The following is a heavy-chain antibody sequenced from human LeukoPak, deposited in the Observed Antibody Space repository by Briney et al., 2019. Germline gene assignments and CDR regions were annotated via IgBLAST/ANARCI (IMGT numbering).Heavy chain of an antibody. CDR1: GYTFTGYY. J-gene: IGHJ4*02. V-gene: IGHV1-2*02. D-gene: IGHD5-18*01. CDR3: AKVDTAMVTPFDY. Sequence: GASVKVSCKASGYTFTGYYMHWVRQAPGQGLEWMGWINPNSGGTNYAQKFQGRVTMTRDTSISTAYMELSRLRSDDTAVYYWAKVDTAMVTPFDYWGQGTLVTVSS. CDR2: INPNSGGT.